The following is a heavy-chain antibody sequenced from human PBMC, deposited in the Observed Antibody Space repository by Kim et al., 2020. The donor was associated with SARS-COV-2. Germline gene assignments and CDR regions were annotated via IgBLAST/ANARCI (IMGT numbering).Heavy chain of an antibody. J-gene: IGHJ3*02. CDR2: ISRNSYYT. CDR1: GFIFSAYY. D-gene: IGHD3-3*02. V-gene: IGHV3-11*06. Sequence: GGSLRLSCAASGFIFSAYYMTWIRQAPGKGLEWVSYISRNSYYTNYADSVKGRFTISRDDAKNSLYLQMNSLRAEDTAVYYCASDLLGISIASFDIWG. CDR3: ASDLLGISIASFDI.